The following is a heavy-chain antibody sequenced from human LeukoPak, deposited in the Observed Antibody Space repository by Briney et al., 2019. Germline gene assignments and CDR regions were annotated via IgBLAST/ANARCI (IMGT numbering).Heavy chain of an antibody. Sequence: QPGGSLRLSCAASGFTFSSYAMSWVRQAPGKGLEWVSAISGSGGSTYYADSVKGRFIISRDNSKNTLYLQMNSLRAEDTAVYYCAKNAPHCSSTSCYFQSSGYWGQGTLVTVSS. CDR3: AKNAPHCSSTSCYFQSSGY. V-gene: IGHV3-23*01. CDR1: GFTFSSYA. CDR2: ISGSGGST. D-gene: IGHD2-2*01. J-gene: IGHJ4*02.